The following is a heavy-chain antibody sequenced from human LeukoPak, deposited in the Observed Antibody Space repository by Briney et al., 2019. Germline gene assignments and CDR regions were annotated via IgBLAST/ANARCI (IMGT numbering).Heavy chain of an antibody. V-gene: IGHV3-23*01. Sequence: GGSLRLSCAASGFTFSSYAMSWVRQAPGKGLEWVSAISGSGGSTYYADSVKGRFTISRDNAKNSLYLQMNSLRAEDTAVYYCARDRRSSGWYFGNNYFDYWGQGTLVTVSS. CDR1: GFTFSSYA. CDR3: ARDRRSSGWYFGNNYFDY. D-gene: IGHD6-19*01. CDR2: ISGSGGST. J-gene: IGHJ4*02.